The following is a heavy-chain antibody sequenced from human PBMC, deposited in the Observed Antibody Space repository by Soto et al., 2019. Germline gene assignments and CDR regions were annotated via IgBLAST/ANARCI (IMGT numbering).Heavy chain of an antibody. V-gene: IGHV4-39*01. J-gene: IGHJ4*02. CDR1: GGSVFSSSSY. CDR3: ARLGGLTEFSGPWSKFEQ. CDR2: IFYNGKT. Sequence: QLQLQESGPGLVRPSETLSLTCTVTGGSVFSSSSYWAWIRQSPGKGLEWIGQIFYNGKTYYSPSLGSRVTMSVDSSNNLFSLSLRSVTAADTALYYCARLGGLTEFSGPWSKFEQWGRGILVTVSS. D-gene: IGHD3-16*01.